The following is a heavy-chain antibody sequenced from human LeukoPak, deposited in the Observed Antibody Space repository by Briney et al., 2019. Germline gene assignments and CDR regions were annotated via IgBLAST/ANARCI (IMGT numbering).Heavy chain of an antibody. J-gene: IGHJ4*02. CDR3: ARDSVVPAAEYYFDY. CDR1: GFTFSSYS. Sequence: GGSLRLSCAASGFTFSSYSMNWVRQAPGKGLEWVSSISSSGSYIYYADSVKGRFTISRDNAKNSLYLQMNSLRAEDTAVYYCARDSVVPAAEYYFDYWGQGTLVTVSS. V-gene: IGHV3-21*01. D-gene: IGHD2-2*01. CDR2: ISSSGSYI.